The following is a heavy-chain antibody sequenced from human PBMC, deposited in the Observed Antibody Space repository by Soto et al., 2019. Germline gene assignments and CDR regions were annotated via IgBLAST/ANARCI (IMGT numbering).Heavy chain of an antibody. CDR1: GGSIGSGGYY. CDR2: IYYSGST. V-gene: IGHV4-31*03. J-gene: IGHJ3*02. CDR3: ARSYDGSGPNSGGYSFDI. Sequence: PSETLSLTCTVSGGSIGSGGYYWSWIRQHPGKGLEWIGYIYYSGSTYYNPSLKSRVTISLDTSKNQFSLKLSSVTAADTAVYYCARSYDGSGPNSGGYSFDIWGQGTMVTVSS. D-gene: IGHD3-22*01.